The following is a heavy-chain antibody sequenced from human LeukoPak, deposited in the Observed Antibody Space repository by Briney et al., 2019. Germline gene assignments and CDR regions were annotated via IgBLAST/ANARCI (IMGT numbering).Heavy chain of an antibody. V-gene: IGHV4-4*07. J-gene: IGHJ4*02. D-gene: IGHD5-24*01. CDR2: IHASGST. CDR3: ARGSRDMATMFDY. CDR1: GVSISSYY. Sequence: SETLSLTCIASGVSISSYYWNWIRQPAGKGLEWIGLIHASGSTNYNPSLKSRVTMSVDASKNQFSLNLGSVAAADTAVYYCARGSRDMATMFDYWGQGTLVTVSS.